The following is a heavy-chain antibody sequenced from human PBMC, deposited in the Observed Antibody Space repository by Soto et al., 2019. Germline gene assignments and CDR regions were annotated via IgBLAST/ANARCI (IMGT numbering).Heavy chain of an antibody. J-gene: IGHJ6*02. CDR1: GLSLRTTGVG. Sequence: QVTLKESGPTLVKPTQTLTLTCTVCGLSLRTTGVGVGWVRQPPGKALEWLALLYWDDDKRYSPSLRSRLTIAKDISEKQVVLTMTNIDTVDTATYYCVQSRCGGDCLEIYSSHTYNGLDVWGQGTTVTVTS. V-gene: IGHV2-5*02. CDR2: LYWDDDK. CDR3: VQSRCGGDCLEIYSSHTYNGLDV. D-gene: IGHD2-21*02.